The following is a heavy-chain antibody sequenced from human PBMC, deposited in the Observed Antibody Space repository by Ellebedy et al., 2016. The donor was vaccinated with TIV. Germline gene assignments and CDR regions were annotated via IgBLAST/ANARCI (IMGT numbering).Heavy chain of an antibody. CDR3: ARCSGVCYTGDDAFDI. CDR1: GYSFTSYW. V-gene: IGHV5-51*01. D-gene: IGHD2-8*01. Sequence: GESLKISCQGSGYSFTSYWIGWVRQMPGKGLEWMGIIYPGDSDTRYSPSFQGQVTISADKSISTAYLQWSSLKASDTAMYYCARCSGVCYTGDDAFDIWGQGTMVTVSS. CDR2: IYPGDSDT. J-gene: IGHJ3*02.